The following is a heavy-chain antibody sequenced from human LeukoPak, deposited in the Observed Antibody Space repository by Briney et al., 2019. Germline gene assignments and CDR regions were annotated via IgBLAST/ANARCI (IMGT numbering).Heavy chain of an antibody. J-gene: IGHJ3*02. V-gene: IGHV4-39*01. D-gene: IGHD4-17*01. CDR3: ARRRTTDDAFDI. CDR2: TYYSGST. CDR1: GGSISSSSYY. Sequence: SETLSLTCTVSGGSISSSSYYWGWIRQPPGKGLEWIGSTYYSGSTYYNPSLKSRVTISVDTSKNQFSLKLSSVTAADTAVYYCARRRTTDDAFDIWGQGTMVTVSS.